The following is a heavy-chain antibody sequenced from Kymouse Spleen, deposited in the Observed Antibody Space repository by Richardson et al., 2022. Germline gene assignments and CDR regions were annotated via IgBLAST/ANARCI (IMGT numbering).Heavy chain of an antibody. D-gene: IGHD3-10*01. CDR3: AKKGAAVRGYGMDV. CDR1: GFTFSSYG. J-gene: IGHJ6*02. V-gene: IGHV3-30*18. Sequence: QVQLVESGGGVVQPGRSLRLSCAASGFTFSSYGMHWVRQAPGKGLEWVAVISYDGSNKYYADSVKGRFTISRDNSKNTLYLQMNSLRAEDTAVYYCAKKGAAVRGYGMDVWGQGTTVTVSS. CDR2: ISYDGSNK.